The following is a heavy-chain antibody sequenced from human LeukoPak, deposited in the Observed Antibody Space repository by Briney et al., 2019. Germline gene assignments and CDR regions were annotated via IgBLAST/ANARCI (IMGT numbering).Heavy chain of an antibody. Sequence: GGSLRLSCAASGFTFSTYAMNWVRQAPGKGLEWVSVISGSAASTSYADSVKGRFTISRDNSKNTLYLQMNSLRDEDTAVYYCAKHRFESGGYHSTDWGQGTLVTVSS. V-gene: IGHV3-23*01. CDR2: ISGSAAST. D-gene: IGHD3-22*01. J-gene: IGHJ4*02. CDR1: GFTFSTYA. CDR3: AKHRFESGGYHSTD.